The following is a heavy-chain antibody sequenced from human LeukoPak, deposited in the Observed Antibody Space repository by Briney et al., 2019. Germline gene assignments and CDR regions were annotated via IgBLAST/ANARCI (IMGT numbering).Heavy chain of an antibody. CDR3: ARAEDIVVVPAALEFDP. Sequence: ASVKVSCKASGYTFTGYYMHWVRQAPGQGLEWMGWTNPNSGGTNYAQKFQGRVTMTRDTSISTAYMELSRLRSDDTAVYYCARAEDIVVVPAALEFDPWGQGTLVTVSS. CDR1: GYTFTGYY. V-gene: IGHV1-2*02. CDR2: TNPNSGGT. J-gene: IGHJ5*02. D-gene: IGHD2-2*01.